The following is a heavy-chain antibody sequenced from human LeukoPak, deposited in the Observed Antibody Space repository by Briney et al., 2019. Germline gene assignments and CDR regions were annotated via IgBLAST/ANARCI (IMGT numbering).Heavy chain of an antibody. J-gene: IGHJ4*02. CDR3: ARDLGYCGGDCYSGPDDY. D-gene: IGHD2-21*02. CDR1: GFTFSDYY. Sequence: GGSLRLSCAASGFTFSDYYMSWTRQAPGKGLEWVSYISSSGSTIYYADSVKGRFTISRDNAKNSLYLQMNSLRAEDTAVYYCARDLGYCGGDCYSGPDDYWGQGTLVTVSS. CDR2: ISSSGSTI. V-gene: IGHV3-11*04.